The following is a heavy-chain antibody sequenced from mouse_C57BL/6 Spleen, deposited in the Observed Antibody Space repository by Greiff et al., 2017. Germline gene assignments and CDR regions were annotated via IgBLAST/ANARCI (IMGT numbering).Heavy chain of an antibody. D-gene: IGHD1-1*01. CDR2: INPSTGGT. V-gene: IGHV1-42*01. Sequence: VQLKESGPELVKPGASVKISCKASGYSFTGYYMNWVKQSPEKSLEWIGEINPSTGGTTYNQKFKAKATLTVDKSSSTAYMQLKSLTSEDSAVYYCARDYGSSYDYARDYWGQGTSVTVSS. CDR3: ARDYGSSYDYARDY. CDR1: GYSFTGYY. J-gene: IGHJ4*01.